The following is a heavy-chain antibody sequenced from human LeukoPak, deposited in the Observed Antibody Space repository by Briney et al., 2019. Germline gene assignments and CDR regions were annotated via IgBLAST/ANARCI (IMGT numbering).Heavy chain of an antibody. J-gene: IGHJ4*02. CDR3: ASSTVVTQLDY. V-gene: IGHV4-4*07. CDR2: IHTSGST. D-gene: IGHD4-23*01. CDR1: GGSINSYY. Sequence: SETLSLTCSVSGGSINSYYWSWIRQPAGKGLEWIGRIHTSGSTNYNPSLKSRVTMSLDTSKNQFSLKLSSVTAADTAVYYCASSTVVTQLDYWGQGTLVTVSS.